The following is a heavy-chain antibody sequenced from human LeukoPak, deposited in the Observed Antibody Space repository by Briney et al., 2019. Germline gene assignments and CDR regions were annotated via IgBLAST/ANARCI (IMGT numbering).Heavy chain of an antibody. J-gene: IGHJ3*02. CDR3: ARCRSSTSCLTDI. V-gene: IGHV3-21*01. CDR1: GFTFNNYA. CDR2: ISSSSSYI. D-gene: IGHD2-2*01. Sequence: PGGSLRLSCAVSGFTFNNYAMSWVRQAPGKGLEWVSSISSSSSYIYYADSVKGRFTISRDNAKNSLYLQMNSLRAEDTAVYYCARCRSSTSCLTDIWGQGTMVTVSS.